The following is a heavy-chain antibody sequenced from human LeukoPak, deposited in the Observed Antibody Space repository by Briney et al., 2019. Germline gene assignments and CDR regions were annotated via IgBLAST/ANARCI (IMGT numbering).Heavy chain of an antibody. CDR1: GFTFSDYY. J-gene: IGHJ5*02. D-gene: IGHD5-18*01. CDR3: ARDAREWLGYGYEAGWFDP. Sequence: GGSLRLSCADSGFTFSDYYVNWVRQAPGKGLEWVSSISSSSIYVSYADSVKGRYTISRDNAKNSLYLQMNSLRAEDTAVYYCARDAREWLGYGYEAGWFDPWGQGTLVTVSS. CDR2: ISSSSIYV. V-gene: IGHV3-21*01.